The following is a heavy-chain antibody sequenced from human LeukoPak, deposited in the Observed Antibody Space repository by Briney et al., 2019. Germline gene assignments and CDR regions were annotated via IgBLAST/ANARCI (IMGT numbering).Heavy chain of an antibody. V-gene: IGHV3-66*01. Sequence: PGGSLRLSCAASGFTVSSNYMSWVRQAPGKGLEGVTVINGGVTTVYADSVKGRSTISRDNSKNTLYLQMSSLRAEDTAVYYCAKSPKTGFLFDYWGKGTLVTVSS. D-gene: IGHD1-1*01. CDR2: INGGVTT. J-gene: IGHJ4*02. CDR3: AKSPKTGFLFDY. CDR1: GFTVSSNY.